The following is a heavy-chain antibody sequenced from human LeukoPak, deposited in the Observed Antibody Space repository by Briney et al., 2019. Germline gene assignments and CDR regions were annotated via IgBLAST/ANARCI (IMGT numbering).Heavy chain of an antibody. V-gene: IGHV3-30*18. CDR1: GFTFSSYG. J-gene: IGHJ4*02. CDR3: AKDNVAAAGRYFDY. D-gene: IGHD6-13*01. CDR2: ISYDGSNK. Sequence: GGSLRLSCAASGFTFSSYGMHWVRQAPGKGLEWVALISYDGSNKYFADSVKGRFTISRDNSKNTLYLQMHSLRAEDTAVYYCAKDNVAAAGRYFDYWGQGTLVTVSS.